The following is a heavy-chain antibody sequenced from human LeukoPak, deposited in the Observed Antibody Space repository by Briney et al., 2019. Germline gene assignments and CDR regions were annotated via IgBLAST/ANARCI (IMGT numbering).Heavy chain of an antibody. CDR2: FDPEDGET. J-gene: IGHJ2*01. CDR3: ARSARAPRMLRFLEWFSPRDWYFDL. D-gene: IGHD3-3*01. Sequence: EASVTVSCKVSGYTLTELSMHWVRQAPGKGLEWMGGFDPEDGETIYAQKFQGRVTMTEDTSTDTAYMELSSLRSEDTAVYYCARSARAPRMLRFLEWFSPRDWYFDLWGRGTLVTVSS. CDR1: GYTLTELS. V-gene: IGHV1-24*01.